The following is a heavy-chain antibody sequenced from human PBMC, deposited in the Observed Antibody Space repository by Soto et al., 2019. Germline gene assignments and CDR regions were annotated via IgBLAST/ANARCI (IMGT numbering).Heavy chain of an antibody. CDR3: ARAGTTTSYYYYYYMDV. CDR2: ISAYNGNT. J-gene: IGHJ6*03. V-gene: IGHV1-18*01. D-gene: IGHD1-7*01. Sequence: ASVKVSCKASGYTFTSYGISWVRQAPGQGLEWMGWISAYNGNTNYAQKLQGRVTMTTDTSTSTAYMELRSLRSDDTAVYYCARAGTTTSYYYYYYMDVWGKGTTLTVSS. CDR1: GYTFTSYG.